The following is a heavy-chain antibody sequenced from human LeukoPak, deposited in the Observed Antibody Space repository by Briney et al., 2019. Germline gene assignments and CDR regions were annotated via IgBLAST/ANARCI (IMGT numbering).Heavy chain of an antibody. V-gene: IGHV1-69*04. Sequence: GASVKVSCKASGGTFSSYAISWVRQAPGQGLEWMGRIIPILGIANYAQKFQGRVTITADKSTSTAYMELSSLRSEDTAVYYCARELTKLITMVRGASVEPLGYWGQGTLVTVSS. CDR3: ARELTKLITMVRGASVEPLGY. J-gene: IGHJ4*02. D-gene: IGHD3-10*01. CDR1: GGTFSSYA. CDR2: IIPILGIA.